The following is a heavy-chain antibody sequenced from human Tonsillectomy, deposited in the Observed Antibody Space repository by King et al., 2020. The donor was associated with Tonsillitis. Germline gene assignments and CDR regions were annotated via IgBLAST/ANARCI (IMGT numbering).Heavy chain of an antibody. V-gene: IGHV4-39*02. Sequence: QLQESGPGLVKPSETLSLTCTVSGGSISTSSYYWGWIRQPPGKGLEWIGNIYYSGSTYYNPSLKSPVSISIDTSKNHFSLKLNSVTAADTAVYYCARVASGFAAVEVWG. CDR1: GGSISTSSYY. CDR2: IYYSGST. CDR3: ARVASGFAAVEV. D-gene: IGHD5-12*01. J-gene: IGHJ3*01.